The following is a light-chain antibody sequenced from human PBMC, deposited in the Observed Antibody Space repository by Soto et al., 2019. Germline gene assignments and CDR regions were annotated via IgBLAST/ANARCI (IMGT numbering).Light chain of an antibody. CDR1: SSNIGAGYD. V-gene: IGLV1-40*01. Sequence: QSALTQPPSVSEAPGQRVTISCTGSSSNIGAGYDVHWYQQLPGTAPKLLIYDNTNRPSGVPDRFSGSKSGTSASPAITGLQAEDEADYYCQSYDRSLSGSRVFGTGTKVTVL. CDR3: QSYDRSLSGSRV. J-gene: IGLJ1*01. CDR2: DNT.